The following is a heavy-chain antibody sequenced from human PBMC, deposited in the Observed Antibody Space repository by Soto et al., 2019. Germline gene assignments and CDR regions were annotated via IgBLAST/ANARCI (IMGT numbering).Heavy chain of an antibody. CDR2: IYYSGST. CDR1: GGSISSGDYY. CDR3: ARERPDGARLDP. Sequence: PSETLSLTCTVSGGSISSGDYYWSCIRQPPGKGLEWIVYIYYSGSTYYNPSLKSRVIISVDTSKNQFSLKLSSVTAADTAVYYCARERPDGARLDPWGQGTLVTVS. J-gene: IGHJ5*02. V-gene: IGHV4-30-4*01. D-gene: IGHD6-6*01.